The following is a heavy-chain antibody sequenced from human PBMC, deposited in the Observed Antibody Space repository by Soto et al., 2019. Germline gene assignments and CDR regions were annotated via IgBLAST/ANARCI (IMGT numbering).Heavy chain of an antibody. J-gene: IGHJ5*02. V-gene: IGHV4-31*03. CDR3: PRVKRFLASNWFDP. CDR1: GGSISSGGYY. Sequence: QVQLQESGPGVVKPSQTLSLTCTVSGGSISSGGYYWSWIRLHPGKGLEWIGYIYYSGSTDYNPSLKRRVIISLDTFQNQFSLNLSSVTAADTAVYYCPRVKRFLASNWFDPWGQGTLVPVSS. CDR2: IYYSGST. D-gene: IGHD3-3*01.